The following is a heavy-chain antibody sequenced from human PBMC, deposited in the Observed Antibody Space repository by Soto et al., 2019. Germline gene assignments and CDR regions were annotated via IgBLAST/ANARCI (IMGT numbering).Heavy chain of an antibody. V-gene: IGHV3-7*03. Sequence: PEGSLRLSCAVSGFRCRDYWMSWVRQATGKGLEWVANIKQDESDKYYVDSVKGRFTISRDNAKNALYLQMNSLRVEDTAVYYCAAYCYTMTCTHFHGYSWGQGTQVTVSS. D-gene: IGHD3-16*02. J-gene: IGHJ5*02. CDR2: IKQDESDK. CDR3: AAYCYTMTCTHFHGYS. CDR1: GFRCRDYW.